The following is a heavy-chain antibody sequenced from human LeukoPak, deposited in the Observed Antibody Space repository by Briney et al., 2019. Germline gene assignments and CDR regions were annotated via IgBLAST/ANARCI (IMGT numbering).Heavy chain of an antibody. D-gene: IGHD6-19*01. CDR2: IYSGGST. CDR3: ARDIAVAGPPDY. CDR1: GFTVSSNY. J-gene: IGHJ4*02. Sequence: GGSLRLSCAASGFTVSSNYMSRVRQAPGKGLEWVSVIYSGGSTYYADSVKGRFTISRDNSKNTLYLQMNSLRAEDTAVYYCARDIAVAGPPDYWGQGTLVTVSS. V-gene: IGHV3-66*01.